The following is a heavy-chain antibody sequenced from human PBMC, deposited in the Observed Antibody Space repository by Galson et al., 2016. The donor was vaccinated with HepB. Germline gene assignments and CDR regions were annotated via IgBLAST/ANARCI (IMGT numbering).Heavy chain of an antibody. D-gene: IGHD2-15*01. Sequence: SLRLSCAASGFNFITTWMHWVRQAPGKGLEWVGFIRSKLYGGAIEYAASVEGRFTISRDDSKSIAYLQLRSLRTEDTALYYCTRQRDGRDTYFDHWGQGTLVTVSS. J-gene: IGHJ4*02. V-gene: IGHV3-49*04. CDR3: TRQRDGRDTYFDH. CDR1: GFNFITTW. CDR2: IRSKLYGGAI.